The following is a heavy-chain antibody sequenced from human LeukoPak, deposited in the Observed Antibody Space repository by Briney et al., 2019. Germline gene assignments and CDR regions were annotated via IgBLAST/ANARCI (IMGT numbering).Heavy chain of an antibody. CDR1: GGSISSYY. D-gene: IGHD6-19*01. J-gene: IGHJ5*02. CDR3: ARGDTSAWYGAYNWFDP. Sequence: PSETLSLTCTVSGGSISSYYWSWIRQPAGKGLEWIGRIYTSGSTNYNPSLKSRVTISVDTSKNQFSLKLTSVTAADTAVFYCARGDTSAWYGAYNWFDPWGQGTLVTVSS. CDR2: IYTSGST. V-gene: IGHV4-4*07.